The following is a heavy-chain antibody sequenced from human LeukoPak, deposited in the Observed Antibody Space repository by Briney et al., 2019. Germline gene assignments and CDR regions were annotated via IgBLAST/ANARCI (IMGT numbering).Heavy chain of an antibody. Sequence: ASVKVSCKASGYTFTGYYIHWVRQAPGQGLEWMGWINPSSGGTNFAQKFQSRVTMTRDTSISTAYMELSRLTSDDTAVYYCARVVAVTGTPVYYMDVWGKGTTVTVSS. J-gene: IGHJ6*03. V-gene: IGHV1-2*02. CDR3: ARVVAVTGTPVYYMDV. CDR2: INPSSGGT. D-gene: IGHD6-19*01. CDR1: GYTFTGYY.